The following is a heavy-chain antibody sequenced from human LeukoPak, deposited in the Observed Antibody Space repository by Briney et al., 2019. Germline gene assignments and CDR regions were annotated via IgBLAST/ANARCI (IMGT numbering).Heavy chain of an antibody. D-gene: IGHD5-12*01. CDR3: AKDWANRYSGYDLDY. J-gene: IGHJ4*02. CDR2: IRYDGSNK. V-gene: IGHV3-30*02. CDR1: GFTFSNYW. Sequence: GGSLRLSCVASGFTFSNYWMSWVRQAPGKGLEWVAFIRYDGSNKYYADSVKGRFTISRDNSKNTLYLQMNSLRAEDTAVYYCAKDWANRYSGYDLDYWGQGTLVTVSS.